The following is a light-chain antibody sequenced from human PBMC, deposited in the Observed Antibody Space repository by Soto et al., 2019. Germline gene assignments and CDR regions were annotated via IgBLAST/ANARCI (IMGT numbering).Light chain of an antibody. CDR1: SSDVGSYNL. Sequence: QSALTQPASVSGSPGQSITISCTGTSSDVGSYNLVSWYQQHPGKAPKLRIYEDIERPSGVSSRFSGSKSGNTDSLTISGRQTEYEADYYCCSDEGGTTVVFVGGTKLTVL. CDR2: EDI. CDR3: CSDEGGTTVV. J-gene: IGLJ2*01. V-gene: IGLV2-23*01.